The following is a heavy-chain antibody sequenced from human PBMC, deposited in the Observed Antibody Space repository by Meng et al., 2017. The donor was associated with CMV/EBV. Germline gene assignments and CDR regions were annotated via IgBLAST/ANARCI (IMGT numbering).Heavy chain of an antibody. J-gene: IGHJ4*02. CDR1: GGSFSGYY. CDR2: INHSGST. Sequence: QVHLQQWGAGLLKPSETLSLPCAVHGGSFSGYYWSWIRQPPGKGLEWIGEINHSGSTNYNPSLKSRVTISVDTSKNQFSLKLSSVTAADTAVYYCARGGIAAAGPFDYWGQGTLVTVSS. D-gene: IGHD6-13*01. V-gene: IGHV4-34*01. CDR3: ARGGIAAAGPFDY.